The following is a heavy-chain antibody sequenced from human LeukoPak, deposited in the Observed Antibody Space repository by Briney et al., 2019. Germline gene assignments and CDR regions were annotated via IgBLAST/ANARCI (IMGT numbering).Heavy chain of an antibody. CDR3: ARGLTH. V-gene: IGHV4-34*01. CDR1: GGSFSGYY. CDR2: INHSGNS. Sequence: MSSETLSLTCSVYGGSFSGYYWRWIRQPPGKGLEWIGEINHSGNSNYNPSLKSRVTISVDTSKNQFSLKLNSVTAADTGVYYCARGLTHWGQGTLVTVSS. J-gene: IGHJ4*02.